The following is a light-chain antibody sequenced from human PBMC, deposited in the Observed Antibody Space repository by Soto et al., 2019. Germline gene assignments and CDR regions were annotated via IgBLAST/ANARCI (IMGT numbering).Light chain of an antibody. J-gene: IGKJ1*01. CDR3: QKYRSWPRK. V-gene: IGKV3-15*01. CDR2: GAS. CDR1: QSVDIS. Sequence: EIVLTHSPATLSVSQGEIVTLSCRAIQSVDISLAWYQQKPGQAPRLLIYGASTRATDMPGTFSGRGSGTEFTLTISSLRPEDFGVYYCQKYRSWPRKFGQGTKVDIK.